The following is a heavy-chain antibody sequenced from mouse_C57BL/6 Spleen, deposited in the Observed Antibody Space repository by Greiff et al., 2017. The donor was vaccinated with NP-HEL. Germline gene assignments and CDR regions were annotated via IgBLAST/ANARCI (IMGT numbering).Heavy chain of an antibody. V-gene: IGHV1-50*01. J-gene: IGHJ1*03. CDR3: ARRGDYYGSSYRWYFDV. D-gene: IGHD1-1*01. CDR2: IDPSDSYT. CDR1: GYTFTSYW. Sequence: VQLQQPGAELVKPGASVKLSCKASGYTFTSYWMQWVKQRPGQGLEWIGEIDPSDSYTNYNQKFKGKATLTVDTSSSTAYMQLSSLTSEDSAVYYCARRGDYYGSSYRWYFDVWGTGTTVTVSS.